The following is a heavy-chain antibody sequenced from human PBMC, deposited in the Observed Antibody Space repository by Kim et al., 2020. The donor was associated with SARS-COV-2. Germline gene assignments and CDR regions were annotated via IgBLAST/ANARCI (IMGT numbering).Heavy chain of an antibody. CDR1: SDSISSYY. J-gene: IGHJ4*02. CDR3: TRSEGRSSWHQFDY. Sequence: SETLSLTCTVSSDSISSYYWSWIRQLPGKGLEWLGYIYYSGSTDYNPSLKSRVTISWDTSKNQVSLDVTSVSAADTAVYYCTRSEGRSSWHQFDYWGQGMLVTVSS. D-gene: IGHD6-13*01. CDR2: IYYSGST. V-gene: IGHV4-59*01.